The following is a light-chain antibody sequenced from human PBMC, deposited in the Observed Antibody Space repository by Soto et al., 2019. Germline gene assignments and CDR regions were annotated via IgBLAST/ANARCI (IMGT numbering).Light chain of an antibody. CDR1: QSVSSN. Sequence: EIVMAQSPGPLSVSPGERANLSCRASQSVSSNLAWYQQKPGQAPRLLIYGASSRATGIPDRFSGSGSGTDFTLTISRLEPEDFAVYYCQQYDSSWTFGQGTKWIS. J-gene: IGKJ1*01. V-gene: IGKV3-20*01. CDR2: GAS. CDR3: QQYDSSWT.